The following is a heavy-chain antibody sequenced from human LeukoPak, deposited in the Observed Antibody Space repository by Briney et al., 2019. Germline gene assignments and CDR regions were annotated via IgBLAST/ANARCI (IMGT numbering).Heavy chain of an antibody. D-gene: IGHD3-10*01. J-gene: IGHJ4*02. CDR3: AKDMWRFGELDYDY. V-gene: IGHV3-43*02. Sequence: GGSLRLSCAAPGFTFDDYAMHWVRHAPGKGLEWVSLISGDGGSTYYADSVKGRFTISRDNSKNSLYLQMNSLRTEDTALYYCAKDMWRFGELDYDYWGQGTLVTVSS. CDR1: GFTFDDYA. CDR2: ISGDGGST.